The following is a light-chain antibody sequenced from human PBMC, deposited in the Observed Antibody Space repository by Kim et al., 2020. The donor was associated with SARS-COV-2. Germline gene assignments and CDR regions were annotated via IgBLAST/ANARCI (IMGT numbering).Light chain of an antibody. CDR3: QQTYRLSS. V-gene: IGKV1-39*01. Sequence: LSASVGDRVTITCRASDTVVTYLNWYQQKPGKAPKLLIYGASKLQTGVPSRFSGSAYGTHFTLTISSLQPDDFATYYCQQTYRLSSFGAGTKVEI. J-gene: IGKJ4*01. CDR2: GAS. CDR1: DTVVTY.